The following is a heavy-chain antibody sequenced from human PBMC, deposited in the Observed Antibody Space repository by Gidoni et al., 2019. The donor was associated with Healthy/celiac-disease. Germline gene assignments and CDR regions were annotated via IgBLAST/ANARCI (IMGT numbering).Heavy chain of an antibody. Sequence: EVQLVESGGGLVQPGGSLRLSCAASGFTVSSNYLSWVRPAPGKGLEWVSVIYSGGSTYYADSVKGRFTISRDNSKNTLYLQMNSLRSEDTAVYYCARDVPAGVFDYWGQGTLVTVSS. CDR2: IYSGGST. D-gene: IGHD2-2*01. J-gene: IGHJ4*02. CDR3: ARDVPAGVFDY. CDR1: GFTVSSNY. V-gene: IGHV3-66*01.